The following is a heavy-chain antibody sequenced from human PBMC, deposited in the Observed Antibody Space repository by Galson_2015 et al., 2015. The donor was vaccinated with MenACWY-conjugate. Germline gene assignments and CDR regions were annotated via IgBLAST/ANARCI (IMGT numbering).Heavy chain of an antibody. CDR1: GYTFTSYG. V-gene: IGHV1-18*04. D-gene: IGHD3-3*01. J-gene: IGHJ4*02. CDR2: ISAYSGNT. CDR3: ARWYYDFWSGHRSREYYFDY. Sequence: SVKVSCKASGYTFTSYGISWVRQAPGQGLEWMAWISAYSGNTNYAQKLQGRVTMTTDTSTSTAYMELRSLRSDDTAVYYCARWYYDFWSGHRSREYYFDYWGQGTLVTVSS.